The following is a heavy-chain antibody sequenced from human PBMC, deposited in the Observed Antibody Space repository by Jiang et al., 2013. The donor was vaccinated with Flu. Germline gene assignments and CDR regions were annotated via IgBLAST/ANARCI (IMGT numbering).Heavy chain of an antibody. J-gene: IGHJ5*02. CDR3: ARVDDGSYNWFDP. CDR1: GGSINSGGYY. CDR2: IYYSENT. V-gene: IGHV4-31*03. D-gene: IGHD2-15*01. Sequence: GSGLVKPSQTLSLTCTVSGGSINSGGYYWSWIRQHPGKGLEWIGYIYYSENTYYNPSLKNRVNISVDTSKNQFSLKLSSVTAADTAVYYCARVDDGSYNWFDPWGQGTLVTVSS.